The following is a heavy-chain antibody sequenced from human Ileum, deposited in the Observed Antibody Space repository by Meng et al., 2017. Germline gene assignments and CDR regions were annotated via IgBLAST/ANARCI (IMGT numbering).Heavy chain of an antibody. D-gene: IGHD1-26*01. CDR2: IDHSGGT. J-gene: IGHJ5*02. V-gene: IGHV4-34*01. CDR1: GGSFSVYY. CDR3: ARRVGATPYAYNWLDP. Sequence: GQLKRWGAGLLKPSGPLSPPCGVHGGSFSVYYWSWIRQPPGKGLEWIGEIDHSGGTNYNPSLKNRVTISVDTSNNRFSLKLSSVKAADTALYFCARRVGATPYAYNWLDPWGQGTLVTVSS.